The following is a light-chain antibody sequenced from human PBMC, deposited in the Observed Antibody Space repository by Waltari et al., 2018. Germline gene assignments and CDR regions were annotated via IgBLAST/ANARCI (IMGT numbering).Light chain of an antibody. V-gene: IGLV2-23*02. J-gene: IGLJ2*01. CDR2: AVT. CDR3: CSYAGGRTYVV. CDR1: TNDVGAYDF. Sequence: QSALTQAASVSGSLGQSITISCTGTTNDVGAYDFVSCYQQHPGKAPRLIIYAVTERPSGVSNRFSGSKSGNTASLTISGLQAEDEADYHCCSYAGGRTYVVFGGGTKLTVL.